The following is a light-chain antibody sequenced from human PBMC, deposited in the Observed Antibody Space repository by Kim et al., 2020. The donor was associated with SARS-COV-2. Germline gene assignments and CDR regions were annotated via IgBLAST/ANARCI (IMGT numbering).Light chain of an antibody. J-gene: IGLJ3*02. CDR3: NSRDSSGNHLV. CDR2: GKN. V-gene: IGLV3-19*01. Sequence: SSELTQDPAVSVALGQTVRITCQGASLRSYYASWYQQKPGQAPVVVIYGKNNRPSGIPDRFSGSSSGNTASLTITGAQAEDDADYYCNSRDSSGNHLVFGGGTQLTVL. CDR1: SLRSYY.